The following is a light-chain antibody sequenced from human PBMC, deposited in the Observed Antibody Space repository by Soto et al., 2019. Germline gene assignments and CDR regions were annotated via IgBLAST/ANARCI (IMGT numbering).Light chain of an antibody. CDR3: KKYGSSTWT. Sequence: EVVLTQSPGTLSLSPGERATLSCRARQGVASNYLAWYQQKLGQSPRLLIYGASSRASGVPDRFSGSGSGTDFTLTISRLEPEEFEVYYCKKYGSSTWTAGQGTKVDIK. J-gene: IGKJ1*01. V-gene: IGKV3-20*01. CDR1: QGVASNY. CDR2: GAS.